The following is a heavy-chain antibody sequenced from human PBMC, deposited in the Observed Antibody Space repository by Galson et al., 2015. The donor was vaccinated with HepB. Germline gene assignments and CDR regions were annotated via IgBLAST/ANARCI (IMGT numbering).Heavy chain of an antibody. CDR2: INPVDSDA. V-gene: IGHV5-51*03. CDR1: GYSFTTNW. Sequence: QSGAEVKKPGESLKISCKASGYSFTTNWIGWVRQLPGNGLEWMGIINPVDSDARYSPSFQGQVTISADNSLTTAYLQWTSLKASDTAMYYCARPRGGQWLPGYWGQGTLVTVSS. CDR3: ARPRGGQWLPGY. J-gene: IGHJ4*02. D-gene: IGHD6-19*01.